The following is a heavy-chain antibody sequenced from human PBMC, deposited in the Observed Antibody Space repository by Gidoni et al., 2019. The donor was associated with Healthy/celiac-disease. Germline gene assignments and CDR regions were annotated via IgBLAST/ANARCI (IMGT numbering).Heavy chain of an antibody. CDR1: GGSIRTSNW. V-gene: IGHV4-4*02. D-gene: IGHD1-1*01. CDR3: ATLQR. J-gene: IGHJ4*02. CDR2: IYHSGST. Sequence: QVQLQEPGPGLVKSSGTLSLTCAVSGGSIRTSNWWCWGRDPPGKGLEWIGKIYHSGSTNYNTSLKSRVTISVYKSKNQFSLKLSSVTAADTAVYYCATLQRWGQGTLVTVSS.